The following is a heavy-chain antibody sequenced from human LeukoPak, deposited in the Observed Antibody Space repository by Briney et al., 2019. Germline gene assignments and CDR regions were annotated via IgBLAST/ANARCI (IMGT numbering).Heavy chain of an antibody. CDR2: INHSGST. Sequence: SETLSLTCAVYGGSFSGYYWSWIRKPPGKGLGWSGEINHSGSTNYNPSLKSRVTISVDTSKNQFSLKLSSVTAADTAVYYCARGLDGSGASWGQGTLVTVSS. V-gene: IGHV4-34*01. CDR3: ARGLDGSGAS. CDR1: GGSFSGYY. D-gene: IGHD3-10*01. J-gene: IGHJ5*02.